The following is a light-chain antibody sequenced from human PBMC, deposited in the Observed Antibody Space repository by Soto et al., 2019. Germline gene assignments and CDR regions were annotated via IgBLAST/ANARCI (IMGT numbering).Light chain of an antibody. CDR1: SSNIGAGSY. Sequence: QSALTEPPSVSGARGQRVTISCTGRSSNIGAGSYVHWYQHLPGTAPKVLIFGDTNRRSGVPGRFSGSKSGSSASLAITGLQAEHKADYYCQSYFTILSGPIFGGGTKVTVL. J-gene: IGLJ2*01. CDR3: QSYFTILSGPI. V-gene: IGLV1-40*01. CDR2: GDT.